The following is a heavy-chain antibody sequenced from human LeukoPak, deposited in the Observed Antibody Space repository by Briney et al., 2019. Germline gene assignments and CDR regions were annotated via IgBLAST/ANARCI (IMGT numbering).Heavy chain of an antibody. CDR1: GFTFSSYG. V-gene: IGHV3-30*18. CDR2: ISYDGSNK. J-gene: IGHJ6*04. Sequence: GGSLRLSCAASGFTFSSYGMHWVRQAPGKGPEWVAVISYDGSNKYYADSVKGRFTISRDNSKNTLYLQMNSLRAEDTAVYYCAKVNTVTTYYYYYGMDVWGKGTTVAVSS. CDR3: AKVNTVTTYYYYYGMDV. D-gene: IGHD4-17*01.